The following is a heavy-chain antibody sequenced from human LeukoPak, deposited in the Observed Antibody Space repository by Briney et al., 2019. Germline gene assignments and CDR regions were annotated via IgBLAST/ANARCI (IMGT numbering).Heavy chain of an antibody. CDR3: ARSYDFWSGYYVSYYYYGVDV. J-gene: IGHJ6*02. CDR2: ISAYNGNT. V-gene: IGHV1-18*01. CDR1: GYTFTSYG. Sequence: GASVKVSCKASGYTFTSYGISWVRQAPGQGPEWMGWISAYNGNTDYAQKLQGRVTMTTDTSTSTAYMELRSLRSDDTAVYYCARSYDFWSGYYVSYYYYGVDVWGQGTTVTVSS. D-gene: IGHD3-3*01.